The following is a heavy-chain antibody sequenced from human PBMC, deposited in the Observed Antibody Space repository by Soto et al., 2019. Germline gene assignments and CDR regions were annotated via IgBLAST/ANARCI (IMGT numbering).Heavy chain of an antibody. CDR2: ISSSSSYI. Sequence: GGSLRLSCAASGFTFNSYTMAWVRQAPGKGLEWVSSISSSSSYISYADSVQGRFTISRDNAKNSLYLQMNSLRAEDTAVYYCASSRSAAAANHFDYWGQGTLVTVSS. CDR3: ASSRSAAAANHFDY. D-gene: IGHD6-13*01. J-gene: IGHJ4*02. CDR1: GFTFNSYT. V-gene: IGHV3-21*01.